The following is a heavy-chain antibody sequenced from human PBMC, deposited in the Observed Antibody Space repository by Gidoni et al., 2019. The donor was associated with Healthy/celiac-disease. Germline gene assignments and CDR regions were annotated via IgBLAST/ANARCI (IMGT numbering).Heavy chain of an antibody. Sequence: EVQLLESGGGLVQPGGSLRLSCAASGFTFSSYAMSWVRQAPGKGLGWVSAISGSGGSTYYADSVKGRFTIFRDNSKNTLYLQMNSLRAEDTAVYYCAKDLAYRQGAFDIWGQGTMVTVSS. D-gene: IGHD2-2*01. CDR3: AKDLAYRQGAFDI. CDR1: GFTFSSYA. V-gene: IGHV3-23*01. J-gene: IGHJ3*02. CDR2: ISGSGGST.